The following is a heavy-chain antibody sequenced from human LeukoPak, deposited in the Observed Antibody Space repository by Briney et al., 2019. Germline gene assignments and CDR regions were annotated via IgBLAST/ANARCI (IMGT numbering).Heavy chain of an antibody. Sequence: PGGSLRLSCAASGFTFSIYAMSWVRQAPGKGLEWVSSISGSGDTTDYADSVKGRFTISRDNGKNKLYLQMNSLRAEDTAVYYCASRLSIFGVVIPKYFDYWAQGTLVAVSS. CDR1: GFTFSIYA. D-gene: IGHD3-3*01. CDR2: ISGSGDTT. V-gene: IGHV3-23*01. CDR3: ASRLSIFGVVIPKYFDY. J-gene: IGHJ4*02.